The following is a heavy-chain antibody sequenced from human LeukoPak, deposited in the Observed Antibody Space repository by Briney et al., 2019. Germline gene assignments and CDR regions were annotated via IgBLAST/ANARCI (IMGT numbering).Heavy chain of an antibody. Sequence: GGSLRLSCAASGFPFSSSAMSWVRQTPANGLGWVSSITGDGVTTYYADSVKGRFAISRDNSKNILFLQMNSLGAEDSASYFCAKQRRRVDTSMIRSYYFDYWGQGTPVTVSS. J-gene: IGHJ4*02. CDR1: GFPFSSSA. V-gene: IGHV3-23*01. CDR2: ITGDGVTT. CDR3: AKQRRRVDTSMIRSYYFDY. D-gene: IGHD3-16*01.